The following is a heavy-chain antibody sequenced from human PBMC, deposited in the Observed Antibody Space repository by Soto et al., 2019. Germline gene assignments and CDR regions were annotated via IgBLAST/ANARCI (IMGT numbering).Heavy chain of an antibody. J-gene: IGHJ3*02. V-gene: IGHV3-11*01. CDR3: ASPPRLRFLEWLSEPHDAFDI. CDR2: ISSSGSTI. CDR1: GFTFSDYY. Sequence: PGGSLRLSCAASGFTFSDYYMSWIRQAPGKGLEWVSYISSSGSTIYYADSVKGRFTISRDNAKNSLYLQMNSLRAEDTAVYYCASPPRLRFLEWLSEPHDAFDIWGQGTMVTVSS. D-gene: IGHD3-3*01.